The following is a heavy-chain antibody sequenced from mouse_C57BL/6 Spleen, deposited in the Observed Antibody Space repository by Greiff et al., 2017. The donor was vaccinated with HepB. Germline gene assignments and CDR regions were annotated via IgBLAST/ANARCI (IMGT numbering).Heavy chain of an antibody. J-gene: IGHJ3*01. CDR2: IYPGDGDT. Sequence: VQLQQSGAELVKPGASVKISCKASGYSFSSYWMNWVKQRTGKGLEWIGQIYPGDGDTYYNGKFKGKATLTADKSSSTAYMQLSSLPSEDSAVYFCARDDDGNAWFAYWGQGTLVTVSA. CDR1: GYSFSSYW. D-gene: IGHD2-1*01. V-gene: IGHV1-80*01. CDR3: ARDDDGNAWFAY.